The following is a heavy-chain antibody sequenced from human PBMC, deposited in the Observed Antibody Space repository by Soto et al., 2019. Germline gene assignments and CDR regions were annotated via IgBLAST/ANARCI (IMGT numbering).Heavy chain of an antibody. CDR2: IYWYDEK. Sequence: QITLKESGPTLVKPTQTLTLTCTFSGFSLSTSGVNVGWFRQPPGKALEWLALIYWYDEKRYSPSQQNSLTVTKDTSRNQLYLTMTNQDPLDTATYYCAHRRLYFGITTCHKNNTYFHAWGQVTLVTVSS. CDR3: AHRRLYFGITTCHKNNTYFHA. V-gene: IGHV2-5*01. J-gene: IGHJ5*02. D-gene: IGHD3-9*01. CDR1: GFSLSTSGVN.